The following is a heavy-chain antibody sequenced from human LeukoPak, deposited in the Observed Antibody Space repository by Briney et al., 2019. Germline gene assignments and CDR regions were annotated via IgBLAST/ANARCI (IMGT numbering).Heavy chain of an antibody. V-gene: IGHV1-69*05. CDR2: IIPIFGTA. Sequence: SVKVSCKASGGTFSSYAISWVRQAPGQGLEWMGGIIPIFGTANYAQKFQGRVTITTDESTSTAYMELSSLRSEDTAVYYCAREGGTRGSWYHDDAFDIWGQGTMVTVSS. CDR1: GGTFSSYA. D-gene: IGHD6-13*01. CDR3: AREGGTRGSWYHDDAFDI. J-gene: IGHJ3*02.